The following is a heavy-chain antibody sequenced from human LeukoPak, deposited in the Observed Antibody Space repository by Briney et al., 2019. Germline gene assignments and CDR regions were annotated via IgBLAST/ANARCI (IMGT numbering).Heavy chain of an antibody. V-gene: IGHV3-21*01. Sequence: GGSLRLSCAASRFTFSSYGMHWVRQAPGKGLEWVSSISSSSSYIYYADSVKGRFTISRDNAKNSLYLQMNSLRAEDTAVYYCARFALKTPPTDWGQGTLVTVSS. CDR1: RFTFSSYG. CDR2: ISSSSSYI. CDR3: ARFALKTPPTD. J-gene: IGHJ4*02.